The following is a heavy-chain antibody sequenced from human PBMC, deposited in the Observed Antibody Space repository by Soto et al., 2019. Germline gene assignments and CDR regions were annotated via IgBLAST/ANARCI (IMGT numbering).Heavy chain of an antibody. D-gene: IGHD6-19*01. CDR1: GYTFTSYA. CDR3: ARRVAVAGYFDY. CDR2: INAGNGNT. Sequence: QVQLVQSGAEVKKPGASVKVSCKASGYTFTSYAMHWVRQAPGQRLEWMGWINAGNGNTKYSQKFQGRVTITRDTYASTAYMELSSMRSEDTAVYYCARRVAVAGYFDYWGQGTLVTVSS. J-gene: IGHJ4*02. V-gene: IGHV1-3*01.